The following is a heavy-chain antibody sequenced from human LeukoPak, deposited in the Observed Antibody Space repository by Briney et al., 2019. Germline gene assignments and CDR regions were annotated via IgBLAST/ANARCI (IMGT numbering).Heavy chain of an antibody. CDR3: GRRGLLVPAC. CDR2: IYYDGST. Sequence: SETLSLTCTVSGDFFISSSNYWVWIRQPPGKGLEWVGSIYYDGSTYYNSALKSRATIFADTSKSQFSLKLNSVIAADTAVYYCGRRGLLVPACWGQGTLVTVSS. V-gene: IGHV4-39*01. J-gene: IGHJ4*02. CDR1: GDFFISSSNY. D-gene: IGHD2-2*01.